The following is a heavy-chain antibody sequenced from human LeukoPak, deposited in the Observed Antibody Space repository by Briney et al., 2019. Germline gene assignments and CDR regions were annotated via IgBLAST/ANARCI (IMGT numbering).Heavy chain of an antibody. CDR1: GYTFTSYY. CDR3: ARSQGGNTLWFDP. V-gene: IGHV1-46*01. CDR2: INTSGGST. D-gene: IGHD4-23*01. Sequence: ASVKASCKASGYTFTSYYMHWVRQAPGQGLEWMGIINTSGGSTTYAQKFQGRVSMTRDTSTSTVYLEVSSLRSEDTAVYYCARSQGGNTLWFDPWGQGTLVTVSS. J-gene: IGHJ5*02.